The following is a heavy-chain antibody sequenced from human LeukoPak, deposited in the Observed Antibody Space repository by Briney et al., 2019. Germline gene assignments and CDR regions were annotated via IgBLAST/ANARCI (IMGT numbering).Heavy chain of an antibody. CDR2: ISSGSDAI. J-gene: IGHJ6*03. Sequence: GPLRLSCAASGFTFSSYEMNWVRQAPGKGLEWVSYISSGSDAIYYADSVKGRFTISRDKAKNSLYLQMNSLRAEDTAVYYCAREESSWPNYYYYYMDVWGKGTTVTVSS. D-gene: IGHD6-13*01. CDR1: GFTFSSYE. V-gene: IGHV3-48*03. CDR3: AREESSWPNYYYYYMDV.